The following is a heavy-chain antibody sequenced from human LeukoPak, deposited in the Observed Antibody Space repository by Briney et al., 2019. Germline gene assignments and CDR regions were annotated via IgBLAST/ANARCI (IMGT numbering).Heavy chain of an antibody. CDR2: ISSSGSTI. D-gene: IGHD3-10*02. Sequence: GGSLRLSCAASGFTFSSYSMNWVRQAPGKGLEWVSYISSSGSTIYYADSVKGRFTISRDNAKNSLYLQMNSLRAEDTAVYYCAELGITMIGGVWGKGTTVTTSS. V-gene: IGHV3-48*04. J-gene: IGHJ6*04. CDR3: AELGITMIGGV. CDR1: GFTFSSYS.